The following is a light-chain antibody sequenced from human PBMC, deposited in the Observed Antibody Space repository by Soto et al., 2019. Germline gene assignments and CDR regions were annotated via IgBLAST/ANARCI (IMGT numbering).Light chain of an antibody. Sequence: SYELTQPPSVSVAPGETATITCRGNNIGSGHWYQQNPGQAPVLVMSYDSDRPSGIPERFSGSNSGNTATLTVSRVEAGDEADYYCQVWDSSSDYGVFGGGTKLTVL. V-gene: IGLV3-21*04. CDR1: NIGS. CDR3: QVWDSSSDYGV. J-gene: IGLJ3*02. CDR2: YDS.